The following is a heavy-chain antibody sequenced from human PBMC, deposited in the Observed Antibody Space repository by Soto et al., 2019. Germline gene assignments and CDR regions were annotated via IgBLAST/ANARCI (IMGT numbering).Heavy chain of an antibody. Sequence: SGPTLVNPTQTLTLTCIFSGFSLRTSGVGVGWIRQPPGKALEWLGFIYWNDDKRYSPSLKSRLTITKDTSKNRVVLTMTNMDPVATATYYCAKSGSSGLYDWFCPWGQRTLVTASS. V-gene: IGHV2-5*01. CDR3: AKSGSSGLYDWFCP. CDR1: GFSLRTSGVG. J-gene: IGHJ5*02. D-gene: IGHD6-19*01. CDR2: IYWNDDK.